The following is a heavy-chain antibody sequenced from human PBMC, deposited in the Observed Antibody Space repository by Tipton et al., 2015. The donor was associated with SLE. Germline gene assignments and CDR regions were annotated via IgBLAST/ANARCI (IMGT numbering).Heavy chain of an antibody. CDR3: ATSLTATYDY. CDR1: DGSMSNSIYY. J-gene: IGHJ4*02. Sequence: TLSLTCSVSDGSMSNSIYYWGWIRQPPGKGLNWIGNVYYSGDTFYNPSLKSRVTISVDTSKNQFSLKLNSVTAADTAVYYCATSLTATYDYWGQGVLVTVSS. D-gene: IGHD5-18*01. CDR2: VYYSGDT. V-gene: IGHV4-39*01.